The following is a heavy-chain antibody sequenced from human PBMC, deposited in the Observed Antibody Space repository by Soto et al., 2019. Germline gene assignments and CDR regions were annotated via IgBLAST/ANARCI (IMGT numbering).Heavy chain of an antibody. D-gene: IGHD2-2*01. CDR1: GFTFSSYW. CDR2: INSDGSST. Sequence: GGSLRLSCAASGFTFSSYWMHWVRQAPGKGLVWVSRINSDGSSTSYADSVKGRFTISRDNAKNTLYLQMNSLRAEDTAVYYCARVGYCSSTSCLQYYYYYYYMDVWGKGTTVTVSS. V-gene: IGHV3-74*01. J-gene: IGHJ6*03. CDR3: ARVGYCSSTSCLQYYYYYYYMDV.